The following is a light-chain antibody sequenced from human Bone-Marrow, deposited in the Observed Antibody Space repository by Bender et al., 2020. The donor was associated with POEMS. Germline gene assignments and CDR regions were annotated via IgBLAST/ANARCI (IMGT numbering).Light chain of an antibody. CDR1: SSDVGAYNY. Sequence: QSALTQPASMSGSPGQSITISCTGSSSDVGAYNYVSWYQQHPGKAPKLMIYDVNKRPSGVPDRFSGSKSGTSASLAISDIQSEDEGDYYCSSWDDSLSGWVFGGGTKLTVL. CDR3: SSWDDSLSGWV. V-gene: IGLV2-14*03. CDR2: DVN. J-gene: IGLJ3*02.